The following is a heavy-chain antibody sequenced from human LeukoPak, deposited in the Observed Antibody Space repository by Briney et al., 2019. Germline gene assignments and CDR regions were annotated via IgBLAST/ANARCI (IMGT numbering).Heavy chain of an antibody. V-gene: IGHV1-2*02. J-gene: IGHJ5*02. CDR2: INPSSGGT. D-gene: IGHD1-26*01. CDR3: ASGHSGSDP. Sequence: ASVKVSCKASGYTFTGYYMHWVRQAPGQGLEWMGWINPSSGGTDYAPKFQGRVTMTRDTSINTAYMEMRWLRYDDTAVYYCASGHSGSDPWGQGTLVTVSS. CDR1: GYTFTGYY.